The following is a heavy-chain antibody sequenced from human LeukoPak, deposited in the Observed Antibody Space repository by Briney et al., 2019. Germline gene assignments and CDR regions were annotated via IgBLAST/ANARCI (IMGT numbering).Heavy chain of an antibody. CDR1: GYTFTSYD. V-gene: IGHV1-8*01. Sequence: ASVKVSCKASGYTFTSYDINWVRQATGQGLEWMGWMNPNSGNTGYARKFQGRVTMTRNTSISTAYMELSSLRSEDTAVYYCASPVVITTDDAFDIWGQGTMVTVSS. CDR2: MNPNSGNT. CDR3: ASPVVITTDDAFDI. D-gene: IGHD3-22*01. J-gene: IGHJ3*02.